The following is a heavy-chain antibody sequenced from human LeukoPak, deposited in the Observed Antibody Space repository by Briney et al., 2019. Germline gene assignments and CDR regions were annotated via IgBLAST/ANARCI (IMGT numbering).Heavy chain of an antibody. J-gene: IGHJ5*02. CDR1: GYTFTSYY. CDR3: ARGLHSSSWYPGSHWFDP. Sequence: ASVKVSCKASGYTFTSYYMHWVRQAPGQGLEWMGIINPSGGSTSYAQKFQGRVTMTRDMSTSTVYIELSSLRSEDTAVYYCARGLHSSSWYPGSHWFDPWGQGTLVTVSS. V-gene: IGHV1-46*01. D-gene: IGHD6-13*01. CDR2: INPSGGST.